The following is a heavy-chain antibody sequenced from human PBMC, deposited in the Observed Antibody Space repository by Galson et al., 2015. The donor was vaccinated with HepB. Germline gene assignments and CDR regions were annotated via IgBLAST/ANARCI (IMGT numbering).Heavy chain of an antibody. Sequence: SVKVSCKASGYTLTTYAMHWVRQAPGQRLEWMGWINAGNGNTKYSQKFQGRVTITRDTSASTAYMELSSLTSEDTAVYYCARGYAAATAASVYWGQGTLVTVSS. D-gene: IGHD6-13*01. J-gene: IGHJ4*02. CDR2: INAGNGNT. CDR3: ARGYAAATAASVY. CDR1: GYTLTTYA. V-gene: IGHV1-3*01.